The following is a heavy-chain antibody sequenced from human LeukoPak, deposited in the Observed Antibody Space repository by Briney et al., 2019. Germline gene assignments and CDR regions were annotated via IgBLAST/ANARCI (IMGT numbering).Heavy chain of an antibody. Sequence: SETLSLTCTVSGGSISSHYWSWIRQPPGKGLEWIGYIYYSGSTNYNPSLKSRVTISVDASKNQFSLKLSSVTAADTAVYYCASGLYDFWSGYRMGQYFDYWGQGTLVTVSS. V-gene: IGHV4-59*11. CDR1: GGSISSHY. D-gene: IGHD3-3*01. CDR2: IYYSGST. CDR3: ASGLYDFWSGYRMGQYFDY. J-gene: IGHJ4*02.